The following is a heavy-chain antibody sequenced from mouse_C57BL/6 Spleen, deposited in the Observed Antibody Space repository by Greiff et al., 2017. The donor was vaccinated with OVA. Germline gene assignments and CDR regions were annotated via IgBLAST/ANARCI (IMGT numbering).Heavy chain of an antibody. CDR3: TRDYYGSSFDD. CDR1: GFTFSSYA. D-gene: IGHD1-1*01. V-gene: IGHV5-9-1*02. J-gene: IGHJ2*01. Sequence: EVQGVESGEGLVKPGGSLILSCAASGFTFSSYAMSWVRQTPEKRLEWVAYISSGGDYIYYADTVKGRFTISRDNARNTLYLQMSSLKSEDTAMYYCTRDYYGSSFDDWGQGTTLTVSS. CDR2: ISSGGDYI.